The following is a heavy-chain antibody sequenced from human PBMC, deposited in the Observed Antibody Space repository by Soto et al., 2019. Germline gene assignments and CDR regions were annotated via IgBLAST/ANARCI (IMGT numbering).Heavy chain of an antibody. CDR3: IQSRCGGDCLQSYASYYYYGMDV. CDR1: AFSLSTGGVG. CDR2: IYWDDDK. Sequence: QITLKESGPTLVKPTQTLTLTCTFSAFSLSTGGVGVGWIRQPPGKALEWLALIYWDDDKRYSPSLRSRLTITKATSKYQVVLTMTNMDPVDTATYYCIQSRCGGDCLQSYASYYYYGMDVWGQGTTVTVSS. D-gene: IGHD2-21*02. J-gene: IGHJ6*02. V-gene: IGHV2-5*02.